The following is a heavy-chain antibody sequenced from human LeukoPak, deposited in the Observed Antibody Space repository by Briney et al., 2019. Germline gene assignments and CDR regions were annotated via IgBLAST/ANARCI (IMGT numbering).Heavy chain of an antibody. CDR3: ARVQPMFISRPHFDS. V-gene: IGHV4-59*12. D-gene: IGHD6-13*01. J-gene: IGHJ4*02. CDR1: GDSISSYY. Sequence: SETLSLTCTVSGDSISSYYWSWIRQSPGKGLEWIGYIYYSGTTNYNPSLKSRVTISVDTSKNQFSLKLNSVAAADTAVYYCARVQPMFISRPHFDSWGQGTLVTVSS. CDR2: IYYSGTT.